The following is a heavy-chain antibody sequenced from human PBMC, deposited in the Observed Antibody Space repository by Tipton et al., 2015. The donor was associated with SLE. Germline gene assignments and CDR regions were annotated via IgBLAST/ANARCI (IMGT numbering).Heavy chain of an antibody. D-gene: IGHD4-17*01. CDR3: ARKALTTVTFFDY. J-gene: IGHJ4*02. CDR1: GFTFSSYS. V-gene: IGHV3-48*01. CDR2: ISWNSGSI. Sequence: SLRLSCAASGFTFSSYSMNWVRQAPGKGLEWVSGISWNSGSIGYADSVKGRFTISRDNAKNSLYLQMNSLGAEDTAVYYCARKALTTVTFFDYWGQGTLVTVSS.